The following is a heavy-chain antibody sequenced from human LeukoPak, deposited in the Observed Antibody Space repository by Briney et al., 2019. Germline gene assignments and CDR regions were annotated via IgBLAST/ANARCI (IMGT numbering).Heavy chain of an antibody. Sequence: GGSLRLSCAASGFTFSSYTMNWVRQAPGRGLEWVSCISSSTYMLYADSAKGRFTTSRDNAKNSLYLQMNSLRAEDTAVYYCARDISDDYWGQGTLVTVSS. V-gene: IGHV3-21*01. D-gene: IGHD1-26*01. CDR2: ISSSTYM. J-gene: IGHJ4*02. CDR3: ARDISDDY. CDR1: GFTFSSYT.